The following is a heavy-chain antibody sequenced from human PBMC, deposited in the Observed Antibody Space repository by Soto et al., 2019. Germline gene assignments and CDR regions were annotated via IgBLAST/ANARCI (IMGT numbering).Heavy chain of an antibody. CDR2: VGGRGDDT. V-gene: IGHV3-23*01. Sequence: GGSLRLSCAASGFTFSSYAMSWVRQAPGKGLEWVSTVGGRGDDTYYTDSVKGRFTISRDNSKNTLYVHMNSLRAEDTAVYYCARAQPTYSSSYFDYWGQGTLVTVSS. J-gene: IGHJ4*02. CDR3: ARAQPTYSSSYFDY. CDR1: GFTFSSYA. D-gene: IGHD3-22*01.